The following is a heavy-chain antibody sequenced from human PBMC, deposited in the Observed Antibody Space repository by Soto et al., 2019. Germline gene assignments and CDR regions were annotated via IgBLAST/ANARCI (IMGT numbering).Heavy chain of an antibody. CDR3: AKHDCWTLYTTALYS. V-gene: IGHV3-23*01. Sequence: GGSLRLSCSASGFTFTSYAMSWVRQAPGKGLEWVSGISGSGGDTKSADSVKGRVTISRDNFKNMLYLQMNTMRAADTAVYYCAKHDCWTLYTTALYSWRQGTLVTVSS. J-gene: IGHJ4*02. CDR1: GFTFTSYA. CDR2: ISGSGGDT. D-gene: IGHD3-3*01.